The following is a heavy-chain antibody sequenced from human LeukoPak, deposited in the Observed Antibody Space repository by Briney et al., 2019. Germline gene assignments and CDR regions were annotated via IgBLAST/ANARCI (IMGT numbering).Heavy chain of an antibody. V-gene: IGHV3-23*01. CDR1: GGSISSVY. Sequence: PSGTLSLTCAVPGGSISSVYWWSWVRQAPGKGLEWVAGISGSGGSTYYADSVKGRFTISRDNSKNTLYLQMNNLRAEDTAVYYCAKCSDSSGYYTFYYFDYWGQGTLVTVSS. D-gene: IGHD3-22*01. CDR2: ISGSGGST. CDR3: AKCSDSSGYYTFYYFDY. J-gene: IGHJ4*02.